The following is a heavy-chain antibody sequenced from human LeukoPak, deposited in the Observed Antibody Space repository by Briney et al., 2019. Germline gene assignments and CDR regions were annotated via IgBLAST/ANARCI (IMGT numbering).Heavy chain of an antibody. V-gene: IGHV3-21*01. CDR3: ARDGDHIVGATAWFDP. J-gene: IGHJ5*02. CDR1: GFTFITYS. D-gene: IGHD1-26*01. CDR2: ISSSSGYI. Sequence: PGGSLRLSCAPSGFTFITYSMNWVRQAPGKGLGWVSSISSSSGYIYYADSVKGRFTISRDNAKNSLYLQMNSLRAEDTAVYYCARDGDHIVGATAWFDPWGQGTLVTVSS.